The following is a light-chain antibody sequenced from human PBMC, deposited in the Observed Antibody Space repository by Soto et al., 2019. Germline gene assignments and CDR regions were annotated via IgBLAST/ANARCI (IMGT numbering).Light chain of an antibody. Sequence: DIVLTQSPGTLSLSPGERATLSCRASQGVSANHLTWYQQKPGQAPRLLMCGASTRATGIPDRFSGSGSGTDFTLTISRLEPEDFAVYFCQQYSRSPFTFGPGTKVDI. V-gene: IGKV3-20*01. CDR2: GAS. J-gene: IGKJ3*01. CDR3: QQYSRSPFT. CDR1: QGVSANH.